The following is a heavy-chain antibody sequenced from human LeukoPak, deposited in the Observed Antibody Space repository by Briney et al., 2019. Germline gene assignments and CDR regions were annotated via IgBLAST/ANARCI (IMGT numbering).Heavy chain of an antibody. CDR1: GYTFTHHG. CDR3: GRWAPNPNDS. V-gene: IGHV1-18*01. CDR2: ISAYNGRT. J-gene: IGHJ5*01. Sequence: ASVKVSCKASGYTFTHHGITWVRQAPGQGLEWMGWISAYNGRTEYAPKFQDRVTMTTDTSTTTAYMELRSLTSDDTAVYYCGRWAPNPNDSWGQGTLVTVS.